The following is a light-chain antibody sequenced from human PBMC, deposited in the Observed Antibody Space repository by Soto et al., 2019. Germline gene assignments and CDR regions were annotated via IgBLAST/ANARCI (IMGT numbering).Light chain of an antibody. Sequence: DIQMTQSPSSLSASVGDRVIITCRASQTMHTYVNWYQLKPGKAPELLIYAASRLESGVPSRFSGSGSGTEFTLPISGLQPEDFATSSCKQIYPVPGRFGKGPKGKIK. V-gene: IGKV1-39*01. CDR1: QTMHTY. CDR2: AAS. J-gene: IGKJ1*01. CDR3: KQIYPVPGR.